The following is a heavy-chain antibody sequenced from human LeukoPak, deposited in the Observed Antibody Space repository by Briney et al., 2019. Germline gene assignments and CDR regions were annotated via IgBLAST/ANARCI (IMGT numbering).Heavy chain of an antibody. CDR2: IKQYGGDK. V-gene: IGHV3-7*03. CDR1: GFTFDKHW. CDR3: AHGSMYQLDY. D-gene: IGHD2-2*01. Sequence: GGSVRLSCRASGFTFDKHWMSWVRQAPGKGLEWVATIKQYGGDKYYVDSVKGRFTISRDNAKNTLYLQMNSLRAEDTAVYYCAHGSMYQLDYWGQGTLVTVSS. J-gene: IGHJ4*02.